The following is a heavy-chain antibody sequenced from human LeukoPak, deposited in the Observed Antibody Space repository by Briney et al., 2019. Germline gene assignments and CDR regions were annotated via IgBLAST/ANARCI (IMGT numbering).Heavy chain of an antibody. CDR3: ARFLTRRNFDY. V-gene: IGHV1-18*01. CDR1: GYTFTSYG. J-gene: IGHJ4*02. Sequence: ASVTVSCTASGYTFTSYGISWVRRAPGQGLEWMGWISAYNGNTNYAQKLQGRVTMTTDTSTSTAYMELRSLRSDDTAVYYCARFLTRRNFDYWGQGTLVTVSS. CDR2: ISAYNGNT. D-gene: IGHD2-21*02.